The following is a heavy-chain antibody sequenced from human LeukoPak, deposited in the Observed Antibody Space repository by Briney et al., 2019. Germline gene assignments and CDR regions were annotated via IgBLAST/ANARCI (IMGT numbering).Heavy chain of an antibody. CDR2: ISWNSGSI. V-gene: IGHV3-9*01. D-gene: IGHD3-3*01. J-gene: IGHJ4*02. CDR3: AKGTPIFGVVGFFDY. CDR1: GFTFDDYA. Sequence: GGSLRLSCAASGFTFDDYAMHWVRQAPGKGLEWVSGISWNSGSIGYADSVKGRFTISRDNAKNSLYLQMNSLRAEDTALYYCAKGTPIFGVVGFFDYWGQGTLVTVSS.